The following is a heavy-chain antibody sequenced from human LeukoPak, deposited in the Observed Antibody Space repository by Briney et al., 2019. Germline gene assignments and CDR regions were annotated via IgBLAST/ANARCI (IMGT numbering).Heavy chain of an antibody. J-gene: IGHJ4*02. CDR3: ASHSLYDSSGYYISY. CDR1: GGSISSYY. CDR2: IYYSGST. V-gene: IGHV4-59*01. D-gene: IGHD3-22*01. Sequence: PSETLSLTCTVSGGSISSYYWSWIRQPPGKGLEWIGYIYYSGSTNYNPSLKSRVTISVDTSKNQFSLKLSSVTAAGTAVYYCASHSLYDSSGYYISYWGQGTLVTVSS.